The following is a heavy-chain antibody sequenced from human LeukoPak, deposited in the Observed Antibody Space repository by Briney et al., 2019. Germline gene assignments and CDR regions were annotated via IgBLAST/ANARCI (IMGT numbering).Heavy chain of an antibody. CDR1: GYTLTALS. Sequence: GSSVKVSCMVSGYTLTALSMHWVRQAPGKGMEWVGGFHPEDSETIYAQKFQGRVTMTEDTSTDTAYMELSSLRSDDTAVYDCTTGKIYCSTTSSSDDYWGQGNLVTVSS. D-gene: IGHD2-2*01. CDR2: FHPEDSET. J-gene: IGHJ4*02. CDR3: TTGKIYCSTTSSSDDY. V-gene: IGHV1-24*01.